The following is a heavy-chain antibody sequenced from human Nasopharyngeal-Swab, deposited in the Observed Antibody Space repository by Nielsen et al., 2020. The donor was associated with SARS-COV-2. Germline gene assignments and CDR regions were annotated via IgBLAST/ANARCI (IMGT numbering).Heavy chain of an antibody. J-gene: IGHJ6*03. CDR2: INHSGST. V-gene: IGHV4-34*01. Sequence: WIRQPPGKGLEWIGEINHSGSTNYNPSLKSRVTISVDTSKNQFSLKLSPVTAADTAVYYCASPQGSSGHYYMDVWGKGTTVTVSS. CDR3: ASPQGSSGHYYMDV. D-gene: IGHD3-22*01.